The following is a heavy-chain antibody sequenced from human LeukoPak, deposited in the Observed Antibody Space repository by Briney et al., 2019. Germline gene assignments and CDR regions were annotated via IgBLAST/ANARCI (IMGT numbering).Heavy chain of an antibody. CDR1: GFTFSNYA. J-gene: IGHJ4*02. CDR2: ISGSGGST. V-gene: IGHV3-23*01. CDR3: AKPNIAVAIYYIDY. D-gene: IGHD6-19*01. Sequence: GGSLRLSCAASGFTFSNYAMSWVRQAPGKGLEWVSAISGSGGSTYYADSVKGRFTISRDNSKNTLYLQMNSLRAEDTAVYYCAKPNIAVAIYYIDYWGQGTLVTVSS.